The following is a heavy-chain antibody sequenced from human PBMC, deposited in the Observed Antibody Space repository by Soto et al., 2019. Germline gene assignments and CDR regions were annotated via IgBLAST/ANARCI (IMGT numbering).Heavy chain of an antibody. Sequence: SETLSLTCAASGGSISSGGYSWSWIRQPPGKGLEWIGYIYHSGSTYYNPSLKSRVTISVDRSKNQFSLKLSSVTAEDTAVYFCARDSNNRQHGMDVWGQGTTVTVSS. CDR1: GGSISSGGYS. CDR2: IYHSGST. D-gene: IGHD4-4*01. V-gene: IGHV4-30-2*01. CDR3: ARDSNNRQHGMDV. J-gene: IGHJ6*02.